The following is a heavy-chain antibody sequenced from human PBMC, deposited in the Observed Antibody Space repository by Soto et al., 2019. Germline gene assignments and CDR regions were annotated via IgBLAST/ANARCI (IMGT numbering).Heavy chain of an antibody. CDR3: ARMIYYDFWSGYPYYYGMDV. J-gene: IGHJ6*02. CDR1: GYSFTSYW. Sequence: LGESLKISCKGSGYSFTSYWISWVRQMPGKGLEWMGRIDPSDSYTNYSPSFQGHVTISADKSISTAYLQWSSLKASDTAIYYCARMIYYDFWSGYPYYYGMDVWGQGTTVTVSS. V-gene: IGHV5-10-1*01. D-gene: IGHD3-3*01. CDR2: IDPSDSYT.